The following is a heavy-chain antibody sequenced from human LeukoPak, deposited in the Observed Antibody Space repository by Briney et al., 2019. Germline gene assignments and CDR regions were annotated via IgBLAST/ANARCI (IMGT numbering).Heavy chain of an antibody. D-gene: IGHD2-2*01. CDR3: AKEGKGCSSTTCYQYFDY. J-gene: IGHJ4*02. CDR2: VSGSGGST. Sequence: PGGSLRLSCAASGFTFITYAMSWVRQAPGKGLEWVSAVSGSGGSTYYADSVKGRFTISRDNSKNTLYLQMNSLRAEDTALYYCAKEGKGCSSTTCYQYFDYWGQGTLVTVSS. CDR1: GFTFITYA. V-gene: IGHV3-23*01.